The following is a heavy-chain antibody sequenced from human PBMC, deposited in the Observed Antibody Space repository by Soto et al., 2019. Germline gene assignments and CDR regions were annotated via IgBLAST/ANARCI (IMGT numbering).Heavy chain of an antibody. V-gene: IGHV4-4*02. D-gene: IGHD2-2*01. CDR3: ARLRASGCSSTSCLGGFDP. CDR2: IYHSGST. J-gene: IGHJ5*02. Sequence: PSETLSLTCAVSGGSISSANWWIWVRQAPGKGLEWIGEIYHSGSTNYNPSLKSRVTISVDKSKNQFSLKLSSVTAADTAVYYCARLRASGCSSTSCLGGFDPWGQGTLVTVSS. CDR1: GGSISSANW.